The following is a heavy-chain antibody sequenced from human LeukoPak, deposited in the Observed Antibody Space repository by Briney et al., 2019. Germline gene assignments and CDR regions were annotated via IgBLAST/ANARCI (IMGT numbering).Heavy chain of an antibody. V-gene: IGHV4-59*08. CDR2: IYYGGST. Sequence: AETLCLPCTVSGGSITTYYWSWIRQPPGKGLEWIAFIYYGGSTNYNPSLKSRVAMSLDTSKNQFSLRVTSVTAADTAVYYCARHVIYSGVYSYWFDPWG. J-gene: IGHJ5*02. CDR3: ARHVIYSGVYSYWFDP. D-gene: IGHD5-12*01. CDR1: GGSITTYY.